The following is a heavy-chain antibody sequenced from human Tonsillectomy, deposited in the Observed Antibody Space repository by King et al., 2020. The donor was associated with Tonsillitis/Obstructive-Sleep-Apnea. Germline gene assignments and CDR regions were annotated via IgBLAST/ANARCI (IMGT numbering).Heavy chain of an antibody. CDR3: ARESAPHDTGDGFDV. D-gene: IGHD1-1*01. Sequence: VQLVESGGGLVKPGGSLRLSCAASGFTFRSYMMVWVRQAPGKGLEWVSFTLSSSSDKYYADSVKGRFDISRDNAENSLYLQMNSLRVDDTAIYFCARESAPHDTGDGFDVWGQGTMVAVS. V-gene: IGHV3-21*01. CDR2: TLSSSSDK. J-gene: IGHJ3*01. CDR1: GFTFRSYM.